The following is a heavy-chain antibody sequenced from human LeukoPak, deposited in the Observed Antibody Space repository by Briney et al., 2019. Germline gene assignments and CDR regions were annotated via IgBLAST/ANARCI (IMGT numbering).Heavy chain of an antibody. Sequence: SQTLSLTCTVSGGSISSGGYYWSWIRQHPGKGLGWIGYIYYSGSTYYNPSLKSRVTISVDTSKNQFSLKLSSVTAADTAVYYCARADTVTTIWFDPWGQGTLVTVSS. CDR2: IYYSGST. CDR1: GGSISSGGYY. CDR3: ARADTVTTIWFDP. V-gene: IGHV4-31*03. D-gene: IGHD4-11*01. J-gene: IGHJ5*02.